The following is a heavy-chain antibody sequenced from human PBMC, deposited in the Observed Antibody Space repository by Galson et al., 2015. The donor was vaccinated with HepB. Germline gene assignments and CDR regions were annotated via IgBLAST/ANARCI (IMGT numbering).Heavy chain of an antibody. Sequence: SETLSLTCIVSGDSISRSSYFWGWIRQPPGKGLEWIGSIYYRGSTYYSPPLKSRVSISVDASKNQFSLKLSSVTAADTAVYYCARAGYCSSPTCYPTGWFDPWGQGALVTVSS. V-gene: IGHV4-39*02. CDR2: IYYRGST. D-gene: IGHD2-2*01. J-gene: IGHJ5*02. CDR3: ARAGYCSSPTCYPTGWFDP. CDR1: GDSISRSSYF.